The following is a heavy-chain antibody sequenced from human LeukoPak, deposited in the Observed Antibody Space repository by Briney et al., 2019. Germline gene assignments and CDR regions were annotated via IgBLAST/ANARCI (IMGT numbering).Heavy chain of an antibody. V-gene: IGHV4-34*01. D-gene: IGHD3-22*01. CDR1: GGSFSGYY. J-gene: IGHJ4*02. Sequence: SETLSLTCAVYGGSFSGYYWSWIRQPPGKGLEWIGEINHSGSTNYNPSLKSRVTISVDTSKNQFSLKLSSVTAADTAVYYCARGPSVFGGYYSHWGQGTLVTVSP. CDR2: INHSGST. CDR3: ARGPSVFGGYYSH.